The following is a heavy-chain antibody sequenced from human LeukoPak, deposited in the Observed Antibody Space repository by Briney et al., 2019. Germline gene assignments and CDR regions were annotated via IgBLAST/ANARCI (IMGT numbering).Heavy chain of an antibody. CDR3: ARFRYCSGGSCYYYFDY. J-gene: IGHJ4*02. Sequence: GGSLRLSCAASGFTLSSYWMSWVRQAPGKGLEWVANIKHDGSEKYYVDSVKGRFTISRDNAKNSLYLQMNSLRAEDTAVYYCARFRYCSGGSCYYYFDYWGQGTLVTVSS. CDR1: GFTLSSYW. CDR2: IKHDGSEK. D-gene: IGHD2-15*01. V-gene: IGHV3-7*01.